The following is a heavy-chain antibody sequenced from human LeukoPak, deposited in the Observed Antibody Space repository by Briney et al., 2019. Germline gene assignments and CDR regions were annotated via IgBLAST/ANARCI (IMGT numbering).Heavy chain of an antibody. CDR2: ISYDGSNK. CDR1: GFTFSSYA. Sequence: GRSLRLSCAASGFTFSSYAMHWVRQAPGKGLEWVAVISYDGSNKYYADSVKGRFTISRDNSKNTLYLQMNSLRAEDTAVYYCARDPLPSTPNYYYYYMDVWGKGTTVTVSS. V-gene: IGHV3-30-3*01. D-gene: IGHD4-11*01. J-gene: IGHJ6*03. CDR3: ARDPLPSTPNYYYYYMDV.